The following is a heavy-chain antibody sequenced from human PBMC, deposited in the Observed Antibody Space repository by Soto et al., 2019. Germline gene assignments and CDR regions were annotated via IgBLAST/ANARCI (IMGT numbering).Heavy chain of an antibody. CDR1: GYTFTSYG. V-gene: IGHV1-18*01. Sequence: QVQLVQSGAEVKKPGASVKVSCKASGYTFTSYGIIWVRQAPGQGLEWMGWISAYNGNTNYAQKLQGRVTMTTDTSTSTAYMELRSLRSDDTAVYYCARDYEDIVVVTAIRSEFDYWGQGTLVTVSS. CDR3: ARDYEDIVVVTAIRSEFDY. CDR2: ISAYNGNT. D-gene: IGHD2-21*02. J-gene: IGHJ4*02.